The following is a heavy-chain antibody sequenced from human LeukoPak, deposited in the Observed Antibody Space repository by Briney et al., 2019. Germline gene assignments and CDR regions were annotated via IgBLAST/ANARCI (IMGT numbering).Heavy chain of an antibody. CDR1: GYTFTGYY. CDR3: ARVRYDNSPMDV. Sequence: ASVKVSCKASGYTFTGYYIHWVRQAPGQGLEWMGCINPKRGATNYAQKFQGWVTMTRDTSISTAYMELSRLRSDDTAVYYCARVRYDNSPMDVWGKGTTVTVSS. V-gene: IGHV1-2*04. CDR2: INPKRGAT. J-gene: IGHJ6*03. D-gene: IGHD1-1*01.